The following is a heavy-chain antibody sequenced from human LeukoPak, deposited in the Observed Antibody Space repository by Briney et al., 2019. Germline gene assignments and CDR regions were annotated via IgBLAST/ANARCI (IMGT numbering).Heavy chain of an antibody. CDR2: IWYDGSNK. Sequence: GGSLRLSCAASRFTFSSYGMHWVRQAPGKGLEWVAVIWYDGSNKYYADSVKGRFTISRDNSKNTLYLQMNSLRAEDTAVYYCAKDLRAVAGSAWYFDLWGRGTLVTVSS. V-gene: IGHV3-33*06. CDR1: RFTFSSYG. CDR3: AKDLRAVAGSAWYFDL. D-gene: IGHD6-19*01. J-gene: IGHJ2*01.